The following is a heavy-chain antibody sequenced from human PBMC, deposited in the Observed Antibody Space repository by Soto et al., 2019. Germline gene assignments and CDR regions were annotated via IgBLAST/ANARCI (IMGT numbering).Heavy chain of an antibody. D-gene: IGHD2-15*01. CDR2: LGAADDP. CDR3: ARAYSGRLPRRADYYYAMDV. CDR1: AFTLSAYD. Sequence: GGFLRLSCAASAFTLSAYDMHWVRQPNGKGLGWVSALGAADDPYYLGSVKGRFTISRENAKNSLYLQMNNLRAGDTAVYYCARAYSGRLPRRADYYYAMDVWGQGTTVTVSS. J-gene: IGHJ6*02. V-gene: IGHV3-13*05.